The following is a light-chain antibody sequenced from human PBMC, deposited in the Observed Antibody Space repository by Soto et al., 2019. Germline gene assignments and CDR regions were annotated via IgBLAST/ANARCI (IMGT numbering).Light chain of an antibody. J-gene: IGKJ3*01. CDR2: QTS. CDR3: QQTSSAPFT. Sequence: IVVTQSPATVSSFTGDRVSLSCRASQYINTRLAWYQHRPGQAPRLLIYQTSIRAAGIPARFSASGTGTDFTLTISDVQPEDFATYYCQQTSSAPFTFGPGTKVDIK. CDR1: QYINTR. V-gene: IGKV3D-11*01.